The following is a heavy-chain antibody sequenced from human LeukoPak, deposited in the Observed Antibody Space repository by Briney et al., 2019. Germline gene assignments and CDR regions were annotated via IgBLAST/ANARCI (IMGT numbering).Heavy chain of an antibody. D-gene: IGHD2-2*01. CDR2: IRYDGSNK. CDR1: GFTFSSYA. J-gene: IGHJ6*03. V-gene: IGHV3-30*02. CDR3: AKQVVVPAASYYYMDV. Sequence: PGGSLRLSCAASGFTFSSYAMSWVRQAPGKGLEWVAFIRYDGSNKYYADSVKGRFTISRDNSKNTLYLQMNSLRAEDTAVYYCAKQVVVPAASYYYMDVWGKGTTVTVSS.